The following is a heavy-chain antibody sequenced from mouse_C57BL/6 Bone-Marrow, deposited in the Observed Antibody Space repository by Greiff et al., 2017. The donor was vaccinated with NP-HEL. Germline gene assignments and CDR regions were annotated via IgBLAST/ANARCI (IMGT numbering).Heavy chain of an antibody. Sequence: EVQLVESGPGLAKPSQTLSLTCSVTGYSITSDYWNWIRKFPGTKLEYMGYISYSGSTYYTPSLKSRISLTRDTSKNQYYLQLNSVTTEDTATYYCARYYYGSRYFDVWGTGTTVTVSS. CDR3: ARYYYGSRYFDV. D-gene: IGHD1-1*01. CDR1: GYSITSDY. J-gene: IGHJ1*03. V-gene: IGHV3-8*01. CDR2: ISYSGST.